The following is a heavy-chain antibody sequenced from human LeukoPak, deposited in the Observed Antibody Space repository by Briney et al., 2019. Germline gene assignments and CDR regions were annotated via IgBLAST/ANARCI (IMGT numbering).Heavy chain of an antibody. Sequence: SETLSLTCTVSGYSISSGYYWGWIRQPPGKGLEWIGSIYSSGSTYNNPSLKSRVTISVDTSKNQFSLKVSSVTAADTAVYYCARAGGSYLHFDSWGQGTLVTVSS. V-gene: IGHV4-38-2*02. CDR2: IYSSGST. J-gene: IGHJ4*02. CDR3: ARAGGSYLHFDS. D-gene: IGHD1-26*01. CDR1: GYSISSGYY.